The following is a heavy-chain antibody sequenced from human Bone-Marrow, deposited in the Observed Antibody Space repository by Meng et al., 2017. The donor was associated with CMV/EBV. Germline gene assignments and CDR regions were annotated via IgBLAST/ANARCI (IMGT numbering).Heavy chain of an antibody. J-gene: IGHJ4*02. CDR2: IRSKAYGGTT. V-gene: IGHV3-49*04. CDR1: GFTFSSYA. Sequence: GGSLRLSCAASGFTFSSYAMSWVRQAPGKGLEWVGFIRSKAYGGTTEYAASVKGRFTISRDDSKSIAYLQMNSLKTEDTAVYYCTREEHYYDSSNFDYWGQGTLVTVSS. CDR3: TREEHYYDSSNFDY. D-gene: IGHD3-22*01.